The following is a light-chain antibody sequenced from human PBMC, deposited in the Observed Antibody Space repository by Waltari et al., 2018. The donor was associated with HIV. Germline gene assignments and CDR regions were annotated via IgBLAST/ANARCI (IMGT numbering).Light chain of an antibody. V-gene: IGLV3-21*02. J-gene: IGLJ1*01. CDR3: DVWDRGTDHHV. CDR2: NGS. CDR1: NLGRKR. Sequence: SYVLTQPPSVPVAPGQTARLTCGGNNLGRKRVHWYQQQPGQAPVLVVYNGSDRPSGIPERFSGSNSGNTATLTITRVEAGDEADYYCDVWDRGTDHHVFETGTKVTVL.